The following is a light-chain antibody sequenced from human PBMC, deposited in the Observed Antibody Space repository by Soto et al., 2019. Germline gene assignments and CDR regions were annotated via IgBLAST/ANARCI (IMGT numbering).Light chain of an antibody. J-gene: IGLJ2*01. CDR2: DVS. Sequence: QLVLTQPPSASGSPGQSVTISCTGSSSDVGGYNYVSWYQQHPGKAPKLMIYDVSKRPSGVPDRFSGSKSGNTASLTVSGLQAEDEADYYCSSYAGSNIVVFGGGTKVTVL. V-gene: IGLV2-8*01. CDR3: SSYAGSNIVV. CDR1: SSDVGGYNY.